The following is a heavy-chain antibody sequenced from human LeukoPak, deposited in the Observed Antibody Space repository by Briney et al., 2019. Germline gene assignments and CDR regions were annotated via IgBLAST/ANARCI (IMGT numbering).Heavy chain of an antibody. D-gene: IGHD6-13*01. CDR1: GFTFSSYG. CDR3: AKDGSSSAHY. CDR2: IRHDGSNK. V-gene: IGHV3-30*02. J-gene: IGHJ4*02. Sequence: GGSLRLSCAASGFTFSSYGMHWVRQAPGKGLEWVAFIRHDGSNKYYADSVKGRFTISRDNSKNTLYLQMNSLRAEDTAVYYCAKDGSSSAHYWGQGTLVTVSS.